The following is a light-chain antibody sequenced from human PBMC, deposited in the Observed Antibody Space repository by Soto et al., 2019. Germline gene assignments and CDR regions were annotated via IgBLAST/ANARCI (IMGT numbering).Light chain of an antibody. Sequence: QSVLTQPASVSGSPGQSITISCTGTSNDVGVYNFVSWYQQHPGKAPKLMIYEVSNRPSGVSDRFSGSKSGNTASLTISGLQAEDEADYYCNSYTSSSTQVFGTGTKVTVL. J-gene: IGLJ1*01. V-gene: IGLV2-14*01. CDR2: EVS. CDR1: SNDVGVYNF. CDR3: NSYTSSSTQV.